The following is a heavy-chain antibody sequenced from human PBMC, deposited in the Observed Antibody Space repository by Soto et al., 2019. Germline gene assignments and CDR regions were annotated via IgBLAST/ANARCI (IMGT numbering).Heavy chain of an antibody. V-gene: IGHV2-5*02. Sequence: QITLKESAPTLVKHTQTLTLTCTFSGFSLSTSGVGVGWIRQPPGKALEWLALIYWDDDKRYSPSLKSRLTITKDTSKNQVVLTMTNMDPVDTATYYCARQESSYGMDVWGQGTTVTVSS. CDR3: ARQESSYGMDV. CDR2: IYWDDDK. CDR1: GFSLSTSGVG. J-gene: IGHJ6*02. D-gene: IGHD6-6*01.